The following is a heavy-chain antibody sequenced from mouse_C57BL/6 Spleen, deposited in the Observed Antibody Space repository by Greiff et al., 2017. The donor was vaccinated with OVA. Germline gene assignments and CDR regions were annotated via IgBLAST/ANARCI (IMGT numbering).Heavy chain of an antibody. Sequence: LVESGPELVKPGASVKLSCKASGYTFTSYDINWVKQRPGQGLEWIGWIYPRDGSTKYNEKFKGKATLTVDTSSSTAYMELHSLTSEDSAVYFCARDYYGSRGYWGQGTTLTVSS. D-gene: IGHD1-1*01. CDR2: IYPRDGST. J-gene: IGHJ2*01. CDR1: GYTFTSYD. V-gene: IGHV1-85*01. CDR3: ARDYYGSRGY.